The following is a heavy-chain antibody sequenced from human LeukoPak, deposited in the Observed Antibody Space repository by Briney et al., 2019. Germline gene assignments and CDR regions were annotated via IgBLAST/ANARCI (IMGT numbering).Heavy chain of an antibody. D-gene: IGHD3-22*01. CDR1: GFTFTSYA. J-gene: IGHJ4*02. V-gene: IGHV3-23*01. CDR3: AKDEDDSSGYYIHFDY. Sequence: GGSLRLSCAASGFTFTSYAMNWVRQAPGKGLEWVSAISGSGGSTYYADSVKGRFTISRDNSKNTLYLQMNSLRAEDTAVYYCAKDEDDSSGYYIHFDYWGQGTLVTVSS. CDR2: ISGSGGST.